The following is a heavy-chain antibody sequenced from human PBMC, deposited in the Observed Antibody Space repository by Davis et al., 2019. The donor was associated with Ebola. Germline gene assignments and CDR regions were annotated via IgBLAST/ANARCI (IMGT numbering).Heavy chain of an antibody. J-gene: IGHJ4*02. CDR3: TRHATRDTSGKTGIDY. Sequence: GESLKISCKGSGYSFINYWIAWVRQLPGKGLEWVGVIYPGDSDTRYSPSFQGQVTISADKSISTAYLQWSSLKASDTAMYYCTRHATRDTSGKTGIDYWGQGTQVTVSS. D-gene: IGHD1-1*01. CDR1: GYSFINYW. V-gene: IGHV5-51*01. CDR2: IYPGDSDT.